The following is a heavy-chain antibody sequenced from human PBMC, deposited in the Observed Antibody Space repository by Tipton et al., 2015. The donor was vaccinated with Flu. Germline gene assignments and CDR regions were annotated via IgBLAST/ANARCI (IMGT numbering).Heavy chain of an antibody. CDR1: GGSISSYY. CDR2: IYYSGST. J-gene: IGHJ4*02. Sequence: TLSLTCTVSGGSISSYYWSWIRQPPGKGLEWIGYIYYSGSTNYNPSLKSRVTISVDTSKNQFSLKLSSVTAADTAVYYCAMGDCDSDYWGQGTLVTVSS. CDR3: AMGDCDSDY. D-gene: IGHD3-16*01. V-gene: IGHV4-59*01.